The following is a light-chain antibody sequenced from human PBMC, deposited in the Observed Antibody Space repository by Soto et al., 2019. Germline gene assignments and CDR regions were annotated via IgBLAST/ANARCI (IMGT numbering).Light chain of an antibody. V-gene: IGKV1-33*01. CDR3: QQYDNLPLFT. J-gene: IGKJ3*01. CDR2: DAS. CDR1: QDISMY. Sequence: DIQMTQSPSSLSASVGDRVTITCQASQDISMYLNWYQQKPEKAPKLLIYDASNLETGVPSRFSGGGSGTDFTFTISSLQPEDIATYYCQQYDNLPLFTFGPGTKVDIK.